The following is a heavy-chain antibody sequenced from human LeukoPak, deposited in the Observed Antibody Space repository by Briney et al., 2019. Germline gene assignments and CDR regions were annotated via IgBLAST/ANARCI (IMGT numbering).Heavy chain of an antibody. Sequence: PGGSLRLSCAASGFTVSSNYMNWVRQAPGKGLEWVSSISSSSSYIYYADSVKGRFTISRDNAKNSLYLQMNSLRAEDTAVYYCARDPIAVAGVYYMDVWGKGTTVTVSS. CDR1: GFTVSSNY. D-gene: IGHD6-19*01. V-gene: IGHV3-21*01. J-gene: IGHJ6*03. CDR2: ISSSSSYI. CDR3: ARDPIAVAGVYYMDV.